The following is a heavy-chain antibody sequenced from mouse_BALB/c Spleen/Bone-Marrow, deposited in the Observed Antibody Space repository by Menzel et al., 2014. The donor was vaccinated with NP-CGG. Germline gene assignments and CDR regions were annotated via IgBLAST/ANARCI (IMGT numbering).Heavy chain of an antibody. J-gene: IGHJ4*01. CDR2: SRNKANDYTT. CDR1: GFTFSDFY. V-gene: IGHV7-1*02. CDR3: ARDPRWLLAMDN. Sequence: EVQVVESGGGLVQPGGSLRLSCATSGFTFSDFYMEWVRQPPGKRLEWIAASRNKANDYTTEYSASVRGRFIVSRDTSQSILYLQMNALRVEDTAIYYCARDPRWLLAMDNWGQGTSVTVSS. D-gene: IGHD2-3*01.